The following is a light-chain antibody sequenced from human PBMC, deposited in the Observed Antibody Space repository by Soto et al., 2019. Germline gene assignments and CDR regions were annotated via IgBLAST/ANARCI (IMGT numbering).Light chain of an antibody. CDR1: QTISTY. J-gene: IGKJ2*01. Sequence: DIQMTQSPSSLYASVGDRVTITCRASQTISTYLNWYQQKPGKAPRLLIYDASSLLSGVPSRFSGSGSGTDFTLTIARLQPEEFSTYYCQQSDSTPYTFGQGTKVEI. V-gene: IGKV1-39*01. CDR3: QQSDSTPYT. CDR2: DAS.